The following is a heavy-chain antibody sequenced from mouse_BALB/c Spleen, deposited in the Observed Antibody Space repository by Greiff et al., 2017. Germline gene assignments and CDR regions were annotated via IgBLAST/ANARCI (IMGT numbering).Heavy chain of an antibody. Sequence: EVQLQESGGGLVKPGGSLKLSCAASGFTFSSYAMSWVRQTPEKRLEWVASISSGGSTYYPDSVKGRFTISRDNARNILYLQMSSLRSEDTAMYYCARGGEAWFAYWGQGTLVTVSA. J-gene: IGHJ3*01. CDR3: ARGGEAWFAY. CDR2: ISSGGST. CDR1: GFTFSSYA. V-gene: IGHV5-6-5*01.